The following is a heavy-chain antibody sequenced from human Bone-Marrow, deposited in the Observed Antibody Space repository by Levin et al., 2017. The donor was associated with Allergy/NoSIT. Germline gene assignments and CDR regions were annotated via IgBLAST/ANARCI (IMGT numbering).Heavy chain of an antibody. V-gene: IGHV7-4-1*02. D-gene: IGHD3-22*01. CDR2: INTNTEKS. CDR3: ARGQSDRATLVYYLDV. J-gene: IGHJ6*03. CDR1: GYTFTGYP. Sequence: ASVKVSCKASGYTFTGYPINWVRQAPGQGLECMGWINTNTEKSTYAQGFTGRFVFSMDTSVSTAYLQISSLEAGDTAVYYCARGQSDRATLVYYLDVWGKGTTVTVSS.